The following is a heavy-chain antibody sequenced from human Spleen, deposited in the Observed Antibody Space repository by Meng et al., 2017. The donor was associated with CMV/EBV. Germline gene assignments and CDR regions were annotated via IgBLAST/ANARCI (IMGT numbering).Heavy chain of an antibody. D-gene: IGHD3-16*02. J-gene: IGHJ6*02. CDR2: IGTAGDT. V-gene: IGHV3-13*03. CDR1: GFTFSSYD. CDR3: ARDRYGMDV. Sequence: GGSLRLSCAACGFTFSSYDMHWVRQATGKGLELVSVIGTAGDTYYPGSVKGQFTISRENAKNSLYLQMNRLRAGDTAVYYCARDRYGMDVWGQGTTVTVSS.